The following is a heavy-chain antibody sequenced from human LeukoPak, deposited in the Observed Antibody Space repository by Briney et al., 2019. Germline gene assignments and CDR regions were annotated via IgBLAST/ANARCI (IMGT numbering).Heavy chain of an antibody. CDR1: GGSFSGYY. J-gene: IGHJ4*02. V-gene: IGHV4-59*01. CDR2: IYYSGST. CDR3: ARGTRSSWNVPFDH. Sequence: SETLSLTCAVYGGSFSGYYWSWIRQPPGKGLEWIGYIYYSGSTNYNPSLESRVTISVDTSKNQFSLRLNSVTAADTAVYYCARGTRSSWNVPFDHWGQGTLVTVSS. D-gene: IGHD6-13*01.